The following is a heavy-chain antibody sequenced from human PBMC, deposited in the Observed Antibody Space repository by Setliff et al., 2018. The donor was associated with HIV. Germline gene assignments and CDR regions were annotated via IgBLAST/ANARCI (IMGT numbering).Heavy chain of an antibody. D-gene: IGHD3-22*01. CDR3: AKGSGFYDY. J-gene: IGHJ4*02. Sequence: PGGSLRLSCEASESTFYAMHWVRQAPGKGLEWLAVISYDGTSKYYADSVKGRFTISRDSSENTLYLQMDSLRVEDTVVYYCAKGSGFYDYWGQGTLVTVSS. CDR2: ISYDGTSK. CDR1: ESTFYA. V-gene: IGHV3-30*14.